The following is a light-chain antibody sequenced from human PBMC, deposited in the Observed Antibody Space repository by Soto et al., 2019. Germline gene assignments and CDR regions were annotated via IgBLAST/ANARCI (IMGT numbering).Light chain of an antibody. CDR2: GDS. Sequence: EIVLTQSPGTLSLSPGEGATLSCRTSQSFSSSYLAWYQQKPGQAPRLLIYGDSNRAAGIPDRFSGSGSGTGFTLTISSLEPEDFAVYYCQQYGSSSYTFGQGTKLEIK. CDR1: QSFSSSY. J-gene: IGKJ2*01. V-gene: IGKV3-20*01. CDR3: QQYGSSSYT.